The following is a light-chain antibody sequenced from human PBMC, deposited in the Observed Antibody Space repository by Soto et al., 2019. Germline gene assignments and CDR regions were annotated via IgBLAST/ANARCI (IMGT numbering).Light chain of an antibody. CDR2: EVS. Sequence: QSVLTQPASVSGSPGQSITISCTGTSSDVGSYNLVSWYQQLPGKAPKLIIYEVSRRPSGVSNRFSGSKSGNTASLTISGLQAEDEADYYCCSWAGSNTFYFFGTGTQLTVL. J-gene: IGLJ1*01. V-gene: IGLV2-23*02. CDR3: CSWAGSNTFYF. CDR1: SSDVGSYNL.